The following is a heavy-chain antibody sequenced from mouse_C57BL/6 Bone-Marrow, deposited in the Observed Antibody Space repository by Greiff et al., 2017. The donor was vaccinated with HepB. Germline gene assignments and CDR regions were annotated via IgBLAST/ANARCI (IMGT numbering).Heavy chain of an antibody. CDR3: ARPAVPYYFDY. V-gene: IGHV1-59*01. Sequence: VQLQQPGAELVRPGTSVKLSCKASGYTFTSYWMHWVKQRPGQGLEWIGVIDPSDSYTNYNQKFKGKATLTVDTSSSTAYMQLSSLTSEDSAVYYCARPAVPYYFDYWGQGTTLTVSS. CDR1: GYTFTSYW. D-gene: IGHD1-1*01. CDR2: IDPSDSYT. J-gene: IGHJ2*01.